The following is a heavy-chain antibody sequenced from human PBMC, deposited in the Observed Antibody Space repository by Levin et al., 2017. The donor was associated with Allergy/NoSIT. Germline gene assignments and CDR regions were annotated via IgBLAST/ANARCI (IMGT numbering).Heavy chain of an antibody. D-gene: IGHD5-18*01. CDR1: GGSISSYY. CDR2: IYTSGST. J-gene: IGHJ6*02. V-gene: IGHV4-4*07. CDR3: ARDAHYGYTYYYYGMDV. Sequence: SETLSLTCTVSGGSISSYYWSWIRQPAGKGLEWIGRIYTSGSTNYNPSLKSRVTMSVDTSKNQFSLKLSSVTAADTAVYYCARDAHYGYTYYYYGMDVWGQGTTVTVSS.